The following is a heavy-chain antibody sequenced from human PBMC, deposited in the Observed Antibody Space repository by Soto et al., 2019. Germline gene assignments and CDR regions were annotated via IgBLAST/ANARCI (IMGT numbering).Heavy chain of an antibody. D-gene: IGHD3-22*01. CDR3: GRDTYYDGSGYHSGGVDF. V-gene: IGHV3-11*01. CDR1: GFTFGGFY. CDR2: ISGSGGII. J-gene: IGHJ4*02. Sequence: QMQLVESGGGSVKPGGSLRLSCAASGFTFGGFYMGWIRQAPGRGLEWVSFISGSGGIIYLADSVKGRFAISRDNTKNSLYLQMNSLRAEDTAVYYCGRDTYYDGSGYHSGGVDFWGQGTLVTVSS.